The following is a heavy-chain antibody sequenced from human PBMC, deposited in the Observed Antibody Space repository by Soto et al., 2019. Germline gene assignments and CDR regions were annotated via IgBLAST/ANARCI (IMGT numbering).Heavy chain of an antibody. CDR1: GSLLTNVRMG. CDR2: IFSNDEK. Sequence: QVTLKESGPVVVKPTETLTLTCTVSGSLLTNVRMGVTWIRQPPGKALEWLAHIFSNDEKSYSPSLKNRLTISKDTSKSQVVLSLTNVDPVDTGTYYCAAIVGLLDFWNGYLLTDNWFDPWGQGALVTVSS. D-gene: IGHD3-3*01. V-gene: IGHV2-26*01. CDR3: AAIVGLLDFWNGYLLTDNWFDP. J-gene: IGHJ5*02.